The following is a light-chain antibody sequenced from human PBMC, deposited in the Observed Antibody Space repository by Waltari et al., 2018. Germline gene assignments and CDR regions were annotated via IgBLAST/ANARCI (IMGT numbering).Light chain of an antibody. CDR3: QKYNSAPPLT. V-gene: IGKV1-27*01. J-gene: IGKJ4*01. Sequence: DIQMTPSPSPLSASVGASVPITCRASQGISNYLAWYQQKPGKVPKLLIYAASTLQSGVPSRFSGSGSGTDFTLTISSLQPEDVATYYCQKYNSAPPLTFGGGTKVEIK. CDR1: QGISNY. CDR2: AAS.